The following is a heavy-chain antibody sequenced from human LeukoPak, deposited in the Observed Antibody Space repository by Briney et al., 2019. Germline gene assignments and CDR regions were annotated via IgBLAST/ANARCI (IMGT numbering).Heavy chain of an antibody. CDR3: ARDGLWFGGLYGMDV. V-gene: IGHV4-34*01. CDR2: INHSGST. Sequence: SETLSLTCAVYGGSFSGYYWSWIRQPPGKGLEWIGEINHSGSTNYNPSLKSRVTISVDTSKNQFSLKLSSVTAADTAVYYCARDGLWFGGLYGMDVWGQGTTVTVSS. D-gene: IGHD3-10*01. CDR1: GGSFSGYY. J-gene: IGHJ6*02.